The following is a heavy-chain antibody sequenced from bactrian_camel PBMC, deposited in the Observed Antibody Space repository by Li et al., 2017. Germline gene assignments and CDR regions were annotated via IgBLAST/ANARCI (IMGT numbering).Heavy chain of an antibody. CDR2: IVRGSHT. J-gene: IGHJ6*01. CDR1: GDTSRIAT. V-gene: IGHV3S53*01. Sequence: VQLVESGGGSVHSGGSLRLSCAASGDTSRIATRAWFRQATGKEREAVAAIVRGSHTDYHAAVKGRFTISQDNAKNTLYLQMNSLKPEDTAMYYCAALSGGSWCTNLRLWAYRSWGQGTQVTVS. CDR3: AALSGGSWCTNLRLWAYRS. D-gene: IGHD6*01.